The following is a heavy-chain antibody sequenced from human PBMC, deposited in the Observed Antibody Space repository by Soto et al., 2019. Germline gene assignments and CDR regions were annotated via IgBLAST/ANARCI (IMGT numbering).Heavy chain of an antibody. J-gene: IGHJ5*02. CDR1: GILFTSNW. D-gene: IGHD3-3*02. V-gene: IGHV5-51*01. Sequence: GESLKISCKASGILFTSNWIVWVRQMPGKGLEWVGIIYPGDSDTRYSPSFQGQVTISADKSTDTAYLQWNSLKASDSAIYYCAKHPPFSGASDWLDPWGQGTLVTVSS. CDR2: IYPGDSDT. CDR3: AKHPPFSGASDWLDP.